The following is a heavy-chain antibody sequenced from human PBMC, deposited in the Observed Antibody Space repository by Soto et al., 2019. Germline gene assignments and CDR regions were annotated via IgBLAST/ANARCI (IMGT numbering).Heavy chain of an antibody. CDR3: ARETSGRVY. CDR2: SYYSGST. Sequence: QVQLQESGPGLVKPSETLSLTCNVSGGSISSYYWSWIRQPPGKGLEWIGYSYYSGSTNYNPSLKSRVTISVDTPKNQFSLKLSSVTAADTAVYYCARETSGRVYWGQGTLVTVSS. J-gene: IGHJ4*02. CDR1: GGSISSYY. V-gene: IGHV4-59*01.